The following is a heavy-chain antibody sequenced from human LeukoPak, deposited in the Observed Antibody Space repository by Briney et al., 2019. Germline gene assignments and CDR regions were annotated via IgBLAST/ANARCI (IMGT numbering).Heavy chain of an antibody. D-gene: IGHD6-19*01. CDR3: ARGDSGWYLGLGFDY. V-gene: IGHV4-38-2*02. J-gene: IGHJ4*02. CDR2: IYSSGST. CDR1: RYSISSGFY. Sequence: MSSETLSLTCTVSRYSISSGFYWGWIRQPPGKGLEWIGSIYSSGSTYYNPSLKSRVTISVDTSKNQVSLRLRSVTAADTAVYYCARGDSGWYLGLGFDYWGQGTLVTVSS.